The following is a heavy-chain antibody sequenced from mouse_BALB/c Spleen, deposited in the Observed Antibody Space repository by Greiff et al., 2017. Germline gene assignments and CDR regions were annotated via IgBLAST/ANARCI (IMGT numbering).Heavy chain of an antibody. CDR1: GYTFTSYN. J-gene: IGHJ4*01. CDR3: AREGYAMDY. V-gene: IGHV1-12*01. Sequence: LQQPGAELVKPGASVKMSCKASGYTFTSYNMHWVKQTPGQGLEWIGAIYPGNGDTSYNQKFKGKATLTADKSSSTAYMQLSSLTSGDSAVYYCAREGYAMDYWGQGTSVTVSS. CDR2: IYPGNGDT.